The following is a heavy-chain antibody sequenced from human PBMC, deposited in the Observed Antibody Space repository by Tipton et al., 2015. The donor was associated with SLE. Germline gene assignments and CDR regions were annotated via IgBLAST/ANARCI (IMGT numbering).Heavy chain of an antibody. CDR1: GFTFSSHW. Sequence: LSLTCTASGFTFSSHWMHWVRQAPGKGLVWVSRINNDGTDTVYADSVKGRFTFSRDNTKNTLYLQMNSLTAEDTAVYYCARGLRGPDYWGQGTLVTVSS. V-gene: IGHV3-74*01. J-gene: IGHJ4*02. CDR2: INNDGTDT. CDR3: ARGLRGPDY.